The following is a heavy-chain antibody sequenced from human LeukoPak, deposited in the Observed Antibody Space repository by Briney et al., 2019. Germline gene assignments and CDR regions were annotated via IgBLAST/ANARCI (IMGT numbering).Heavy chain of an antibody. D-gene: IGHD1-26*01. CDR3: ARRGSYEAVDY. CDR1: GGSFSGYY. J-gene: IGHJ4*02. V-gene: IGHV4-34*01. CDR2: INHSGST. Sequence: SETLSLTCAVYGGSFSGYYWSWIRQPPGKGLEWIGEINHSGSTNYNPSLKSRVTISVDTSKNQFSLKLSSVTAADTAVYYCARRGSYEAVDYWGQGTLVTVSS.